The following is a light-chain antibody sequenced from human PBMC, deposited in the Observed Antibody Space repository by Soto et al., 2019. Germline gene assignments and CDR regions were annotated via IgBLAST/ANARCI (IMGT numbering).Light chain of an antibody. CDR1: QSVSDNY. CDR3: QQYVSSPPWT. Sequence: EIVLTQSPGTLSLSPGERATLSCRASQSVSDNYLAWYQQKPGQAPRLLIYGAFTRATGNPDGFSGGGSGTDFSLTISSLEPDDFAVYYCQQYVSSPPWTFGQGTTVEIK. V-gene: IGKV3-20*01. CDR2: GAF. J-gene: IGKJ1*01.